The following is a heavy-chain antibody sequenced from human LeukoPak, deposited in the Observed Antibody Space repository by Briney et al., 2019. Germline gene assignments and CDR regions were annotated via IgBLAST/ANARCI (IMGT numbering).Heavy chain of an antibody. CDR2: IWSDGSHE. J-gene: IGHJ5*01. D-gene: IGHD3-10*01. V-gene: IGHV3-33*06. CDR1: GFSFNNFG. CDR3: AKDANECGGSYFDS. Sequence: GGSLRLSCAASGFSFNNFGMHWVRQAPGKGLEWVAVIWSDGSHEYYDDSVKGRFTISRDNSENTLYLQMNSLRAADTSIYFCAKDANECGGSYFDSWGQGTLVTVSS.